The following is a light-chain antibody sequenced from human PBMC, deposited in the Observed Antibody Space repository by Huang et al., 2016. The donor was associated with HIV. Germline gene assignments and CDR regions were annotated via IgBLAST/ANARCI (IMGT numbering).Light chain of an antibody. CDR2: AAS. J-gene: IGKJ3*01. V-gene: IGKV1-9*01. CDR1: QGITSY. CDR3: QQLNSYPEGFT. Sequence: IQMTQSPSSLSASVGDRVTITCRASQGITSYLAWYQQKPGKAPKLLFYAASTLQRGVPSRFSGSGSGTDFTLTISSLQPEDFATYYCQQLNSYPEGFTFGPGTKVDIK.